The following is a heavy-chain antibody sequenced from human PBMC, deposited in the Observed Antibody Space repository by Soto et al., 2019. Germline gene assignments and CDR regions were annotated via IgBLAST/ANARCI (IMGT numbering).Heavy chain of an antibody. J-gene: IGHJ6*02. V-gene: IGHV1-69*13. CDR3: AREGSGYDYPPYGMDV. Sequence: SGKVSCKASGGTCSSYAISWVRQAPGQWLEWMGGIIPIVGTANYAQKFQGRVTITADESTSTAYMELSSLRSEDTAVYYCAREGSGYDYPPYGMDVWGQGTTVTVS. CDR1: GGTCSSYA. D-gene: IGHD5-12*01. CDR2: IIPIVGTA.